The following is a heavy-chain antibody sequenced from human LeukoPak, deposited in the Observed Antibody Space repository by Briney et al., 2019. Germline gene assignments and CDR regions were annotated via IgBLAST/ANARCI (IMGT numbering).Heavy chain of an antibody. CDR1: GGSFSGYY. CDR2: INHSGST. V-gene: IGHV4-34*01. J-gene: IGHJ4*02. Sequence: SETLSLTCAVYGGSFSGYYWSWIRQPPGKGLEWIGEINHSGSTNYNPSLRSRVTISVDTSKNQFSLKLSSVTAADTAVYYCARGLSRLPFDYWGQGTLVTVSS. CDR3: ARGLSRLPFDY. D-gene: IGHD2-15*01.